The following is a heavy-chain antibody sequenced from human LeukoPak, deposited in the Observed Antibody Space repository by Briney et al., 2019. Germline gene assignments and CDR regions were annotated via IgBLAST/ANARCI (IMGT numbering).Heavy chain of an antibody. V-gene: IGHV3-23*01. CDR3: ARVLNSWYEPGFDY. CDR1: GFTFGSYA. J-gene: IGHJ4*02. CDR2: ISGSGGST. Sequence: GGSLRLSCAASGFTFGSYAMSWVRQAPGKGLEWVSAISGSGGSTYYADSVKGRFTISRDNSKNTLYLQMNSLRAEDTAVYYCARVLNSWYEPGFDYWGQGTLVTVSS. D-gene: IGHD6-13*01.